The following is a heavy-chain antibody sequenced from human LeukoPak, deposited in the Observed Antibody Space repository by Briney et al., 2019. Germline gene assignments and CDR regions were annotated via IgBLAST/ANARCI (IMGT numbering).Heavy chain of an antibody. Sequence: GASVKVSCKASGYTFTSYGISWVRQAPGQGLEWMGWISAYNGNTNYAQKLQGRVTMTTDTSTSTAYMELRSLRSDDTAVYYCARDYCDSSGYRRFYYYYYGMDVWGQGTTVTVSS. D-gene: IGHD3-22*01. CDR2: ISAYNGNT. CDR1: GYTFTSYG. V-gene: IGHV1-18*01. CDR3: ARDYCDSSGYRRFYYYYYGMDV. J-gene: IGHJ6*02.